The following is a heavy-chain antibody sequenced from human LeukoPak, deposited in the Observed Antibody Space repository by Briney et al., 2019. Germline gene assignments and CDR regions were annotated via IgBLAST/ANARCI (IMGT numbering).Heavy chain of an antibody. CDR1: GYTLTELS. D-gene: IGHD3-22*01. CDR3: ATGYYDSSGNRGNWSDP. V-gene: IGHV1-24*01. Sequence: ASVKVSCKVSGYTLTELSMHWVRQAPGKGLEWMGGFDPEDGETIYAQKFQGRVTMTEDTSTDTAYMELSSLRSEDTAVYYCATGYYDSSGNRGNWSDPWGQGTLVTVSS. J-gene: IGHJ5*02. CDR2: FDPEDGET.